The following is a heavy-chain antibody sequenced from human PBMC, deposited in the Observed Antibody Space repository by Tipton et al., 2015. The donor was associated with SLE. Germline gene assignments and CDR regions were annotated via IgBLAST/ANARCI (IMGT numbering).Heavy chain of an antibody. CDR3: ARDDDFWSGFAS. Sequence: LSLTCAVYGGSFSGYYWSWIRQPPGKGLEWVSAISGSGGTIYYADSVKGRFTISRDNAKNSLYLQMNSLRAEDTAVYYCARDDDFWSGFASWGQGTLVTVSS. D-gene: IGHD3-3*01. CDR2: ISGSGGTI. J-gene: IGHJ5*01. CDR1: GGSFSGYY. V-gene: IGHV3-11*04.